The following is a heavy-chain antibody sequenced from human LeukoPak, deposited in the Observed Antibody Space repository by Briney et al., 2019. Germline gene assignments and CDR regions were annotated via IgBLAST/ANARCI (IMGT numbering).Heavy chain of an antibody. D-gene: IGHD3-10*01. Sequence: SQTLSLTCTVSGGSISSDDYYWNWIRQPPGKGLEWIGFIYYSRSTYSNPSLKSRLIISVDTSKNQFSLNLRSVTAADTAVYYCARDRAGGVITNWFDPWGQGTLVTVSS. J-gene: IGHJ5*02. CDR3: ARDRAGGVITNWFDP. V-gene: IGHV4-30-4*01. CDR2: IYYSRST. CDR1: GGSISSDDYY.